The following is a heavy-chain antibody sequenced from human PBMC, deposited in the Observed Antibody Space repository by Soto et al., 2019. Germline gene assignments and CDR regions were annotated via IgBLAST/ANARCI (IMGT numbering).Heavy chain of an antibody. D-gene: IGHD3-10*01. Sequence: WETLSLTCTVSGGSISSSSYYWGWIRQPPGKGLEWIGSIYYSGSTYYNPSLKSRVTISVDTSKNQFSLKLSSVTAADTAVYYCARRDRFNYYGSGSYNSGPDYWGQGTLVTVSS. J-gene: IGHJ4*02. CDR2: IYYSGST. CDR1: GGSISSSSYY. V-gene: IGHV4-39*01. CDR3: ARRDRFNYYGSGSYNSGPDY.